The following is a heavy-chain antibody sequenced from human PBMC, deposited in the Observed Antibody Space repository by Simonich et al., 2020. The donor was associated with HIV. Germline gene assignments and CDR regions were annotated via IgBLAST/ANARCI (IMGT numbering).Heavy chain of an antibody. CDR2: MSSRGSTI. J-gene: IGHJ6*02. D-gene: IGHD6-19*01. Sequence: EVQLVESGGGLVQPGGSLSLSCAASGFTFSSYEMNWVRQAPGRGMEWVSFMSSRGSTISYADSVKGRFTISRDNAKNSLYLQMNSLRAEDTAVYYCARDLEGSGGYVRYYYGMDVWGQGTTVTVSS. CDR3: ARDLEGSGGYVRYYYGMDV. V-gene: IGHV3-48*03. CDR1: GFTFSSYE.